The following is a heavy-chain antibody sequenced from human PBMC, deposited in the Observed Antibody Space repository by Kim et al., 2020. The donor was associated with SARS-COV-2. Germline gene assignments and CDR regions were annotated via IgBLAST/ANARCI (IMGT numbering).Heavy chain of an antibody. Sequence: GGSLRLSCAASGFTFSDYYMSWIRQAPGKGLEWVSYISSSSSYTNYADSVKGRFTISRDNAKNSLYLQMNGLRAEDTAVYYCARAIAAAATVYYGMVVWGQGTTVTVSS. D-gene: IGHD6-13*01. CDR1: GFTFSDYY. CDR3: ARAIAAAATVYYGMVV. CDR2: ISSSSSYT. J-gene: IGHJ6*02. V-gene: IGHV3-11*06.